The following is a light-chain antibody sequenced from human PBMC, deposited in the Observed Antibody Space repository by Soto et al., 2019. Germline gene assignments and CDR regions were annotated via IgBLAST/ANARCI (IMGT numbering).Light chain of an antibody. J-gene: IGLJ1*01. CDR3: CSYAGTSYV. Sequence: QSVLTQPASVSGSPGQSITISCTGTSSDVGSYNLVSWYQQHPGKAPKLMIYEVSKRPSGVSNRFSGSKSGNTASLTIPGLQAEDEADYYCCSYAGTSYVFGTGTRSPS. V-gene: IGLV2-23*02. CDR1: SSDVGSYNL. CDR2: EVS.